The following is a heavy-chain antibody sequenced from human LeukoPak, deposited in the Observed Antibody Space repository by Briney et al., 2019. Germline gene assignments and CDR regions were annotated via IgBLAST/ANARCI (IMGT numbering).Heavy chain of an antibody. V-gene: IGHV3-21*01. CDR1: GFTLSSYS. CDR2: ISSSSSYI. J-gene: IGHJ6*02. CDR3: ARDGGRMDV. D-gene: IGHD6-25*01. Sequence: GGSLRLSCAPSGFTLSSYSMNWVRQAPGKGLEWVSTISSSSSYIYYADSVKGRFTMSRDNAKNSLYLQMNSLRAEDTAVYYCARDGGRMDVWGQGTTVTVSS.